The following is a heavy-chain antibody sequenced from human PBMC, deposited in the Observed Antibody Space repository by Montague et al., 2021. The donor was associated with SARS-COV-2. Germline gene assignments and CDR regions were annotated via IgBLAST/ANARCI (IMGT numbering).Heavy chain of an antibody. CDR2: IHGRGDGT. CDR3: AGDQNHGMDV. Sequence: SLRLSCAASGFTFSSHGMYWVRQPPGKGLEWVSEIHGRGDGTYYXXSLKGRFTISRDNSKNTLYLQMNSLRVEDTAVYYCAGDQNHGMDVWGQGTTVIVSS. J-gene: IGHJ6*02. V-gene: IGHV3-23*01. CDR1: GFTFSSHG. D-gene: IGHD1-14*01.